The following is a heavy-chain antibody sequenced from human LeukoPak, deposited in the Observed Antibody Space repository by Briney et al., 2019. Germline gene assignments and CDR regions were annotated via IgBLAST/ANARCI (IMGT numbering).Heavy chain of an antibody. J-gene: IGHJ6*03. CDR2: IYTSGST. CDR1: GGSISSGSYY. CDR3: ARDGVVPAANTYYYYYYYMDV. V-gene: IGHV4-61*02. Sequence: SETLSLTCTVSGGSISSGSYYWSWIRQPAGKGLEWIGRIYTSGSTNYNPSLKSRVTISVDTSKNQFSLKLSSVTAADTAVYYCARDGVVPAANTYYYYYYYMDVWGKGTTVTISS. D-gene: IGHD2-2*01.